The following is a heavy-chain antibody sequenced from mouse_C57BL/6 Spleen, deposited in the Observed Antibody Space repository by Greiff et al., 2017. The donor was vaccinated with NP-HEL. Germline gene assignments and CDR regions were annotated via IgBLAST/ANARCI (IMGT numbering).Heavy chain of an antibody. D-gene: IGHD3-2*02. Sequence: QVQLQQPGAELVKPGASVKLSCKASGYTFTSYWMHWVKQRPGQGLEWIGMIHPNSGSTNYNEKFKSKATLTVDKSSSTAYMQLSSLTSEDSAVYYCARYLPSSGYDYWGQGTTLTVSS. J-gene: IGHJ2*01. CDR3: ARYLPSSGYDY. CDR2: IHPNSGST. V-gene: IGHV1-64*01. CDR1: GYTFTSYW.